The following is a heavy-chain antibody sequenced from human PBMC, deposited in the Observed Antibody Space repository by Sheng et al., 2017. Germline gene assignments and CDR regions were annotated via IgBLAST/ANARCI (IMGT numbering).Heavy chain of an antibody. CDR2: INHSGST. CDR3: ARLLVRVKQRSITGFDP. J-gene: IGHJ5*02. D-gene: IGHD3-10*01. CDR1: GGSFSGYY. Sequence: QVQLQQWGAGLLKPSETLSLTCAVYGGSFSGYYWSWIRQPPGKGLEWIGEINHSGSTNYNPSLKSRVTISVDTSKNQFSLKLSSVTAADTAVYYCARLLVRVKQRSITGFDPWGQGTLVTVSS. V-gene: IGHV4-34*01.